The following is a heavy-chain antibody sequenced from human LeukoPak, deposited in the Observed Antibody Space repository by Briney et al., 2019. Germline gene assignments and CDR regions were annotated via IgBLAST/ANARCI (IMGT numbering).Heavy chain of an antibody. V-gene: IGHV3-23*01. CDR3: AKGDDFWSAHYFDY. J-gene: IGHJ4*02. D-gene: IGHD3-3*01. CDR2: IEASGGPT. Sequence: GESLRLSCAASGFSFSDSAMYWVRQAPGKGVEWVSSIEASGGPTYYAESVKGRFTISRDNSKNTFYLQMNSLGAEDTAVYYCAKGDDFWSAHYFDYWGQGTLVTVSS. CDR1: GFSFSDSA.